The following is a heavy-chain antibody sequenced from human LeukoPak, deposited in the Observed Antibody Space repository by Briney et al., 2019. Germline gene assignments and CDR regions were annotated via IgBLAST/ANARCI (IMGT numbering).Heavy chain of an antibody. CDR2: INTNTGNP. CDR1: GYTFTSYA. CDR3: AREVPTYYYGSGNFDP. D-gene: IGHD3-10*01. V-gene: IGHV7-4-1*02. Sequence: ASVKVSCTASGYTFTSYAMNWVRQAPGQGLEWMGWINTNTGNPTYAQGSTGRFVFSLDTSVSTAYLQISSLKAEDTAVYYCAREVPTYYYGSGNFDPWGQGTLVTVSS. J-gene: IGHJ5*02.